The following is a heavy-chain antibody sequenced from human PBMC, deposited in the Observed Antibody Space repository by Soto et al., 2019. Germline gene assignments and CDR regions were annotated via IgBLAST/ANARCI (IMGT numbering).Heavy chain of an antibody. CDR2: INAGNGNT. V-gene: IGHV1-3*01. D-gene: IGHD6-19*01. CDR1: GYTFTSYA. CDR3: ARALGGWPDY. Sequence: QVQLVQSGAEVKKPGASVKVSCKASGYTFTSYAIHWVRQAPGQRLEWMGWINAGNGNTKYSQKFQDRVTITRDTSASTGYMELSSLRSEDTAVSYCARALGGWPDYWGQGTLVTVSS. J-gene: IGHJ4*02.